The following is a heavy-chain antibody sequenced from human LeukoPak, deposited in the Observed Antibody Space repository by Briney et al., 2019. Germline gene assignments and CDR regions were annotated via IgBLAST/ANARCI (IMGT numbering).Heavy chain of an antibody. V-gene: IGHV3-64D*06. CDR1: GFTFSSHP. J-gene: IGHJ4*01. Sequence: GGSLRLSCSGSGFTFSSHPMHWVRQAPGKGLEYVSAVSFDGGSVYYADSVKGRFTISRDNSKNTLYLQMSSLRVDDTAVYYCVKALYDSGGYYYAYWGQRTLVTVSS. D-gene: IGHD3-22*01. CDR3: VKALYDSGGYYYAY. CDR2: VSFDGGSV.